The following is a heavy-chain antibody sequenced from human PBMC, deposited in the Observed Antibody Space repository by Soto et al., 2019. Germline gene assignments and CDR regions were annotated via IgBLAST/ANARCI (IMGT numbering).Heavy chain of an antibody. J-gene: IGHJ4*02. D-gene: IGHD6-19*01. CDR3: ARDERGSGWIYFDY. CDR2: IIPIFGTA. CDR1: GGTFSSYA. V-gene: IGHV1-69*13. Sequence: GASVKVSCKASGGTFSSYAISWVRQAPGQGLEWMGGIIPIFGTANYAQKFQGRVTITADESTSTAYMELSSLRSEDTAVYYCARDERGSGWIYFDYWGQGTLVTVSS.